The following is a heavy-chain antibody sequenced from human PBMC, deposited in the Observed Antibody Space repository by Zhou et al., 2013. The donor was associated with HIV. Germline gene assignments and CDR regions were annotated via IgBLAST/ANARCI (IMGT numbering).Heavy chain of an antibody. D-gene: IGHD5-18*01. CDR1: GYAFISYG. V-gene: IGHV1-18*01. CDR2: ISAYNGNT. Sequence: QVQLVQSGTEVKKPGASVKVSCKASGYAFISYGINWVRQAPGQGLEWMGWISAYNGNTNYAQKLQGRVTMTTDTSTSTAYMELRSLRSDDTAVYYCARDKWDTAMTSVDYWGQGTLVTVSS. J-gene: IGHJ4*02. CDR3: ARDKWDTAMTSVDY.